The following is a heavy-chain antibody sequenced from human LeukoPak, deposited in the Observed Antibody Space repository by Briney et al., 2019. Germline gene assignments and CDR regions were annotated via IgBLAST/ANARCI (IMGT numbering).Heavy chain of an antibody. D-gene: IGHD2-2*01. J-gene: IGHJ4*02. CDR2: IYHSGST. CDR3: ARETMRGWLDY. V-gene: IGHV4-30-2*01. Sequence: SETLSLTCTVSGGSISSGGYYWSWIRQPSGKGLEWIGYIYHSGSTYYNPSLKSRVTISVDRSKNQFSLKLSSETAADTAVYYCARETMRGWLDYWGQGTLVTVSS. CDR1: GGSISSGGYY.